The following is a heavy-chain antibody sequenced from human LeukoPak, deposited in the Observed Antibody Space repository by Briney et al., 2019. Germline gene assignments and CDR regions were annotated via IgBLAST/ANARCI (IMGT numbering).Heavy chain of an antibody. Sequence: GSLRLSCAASGFTFGSYWMSWVRQAPGKGLEWVANIKQDGSEKYYVDSVKGRFAISRDSARNSLYLQMNSLRAEDTAIYYCPRNPYHRSDYGGQGPLATVP. CDR3: PRNPYHRSDY. V-gene: IGHV3-7*01. CDR1: GFTFGSYW. J-gene: IGHJ4*02. CDR2: IKQDGSEK. D-gene: IGHD3-16*01.